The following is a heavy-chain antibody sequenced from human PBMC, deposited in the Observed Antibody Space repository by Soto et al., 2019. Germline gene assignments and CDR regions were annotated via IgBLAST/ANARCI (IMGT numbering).Heavy chain of an antibody. J-gene: IGHJ5*02. Sequence: PSETLSLTCAVSGGSISSSNWWSWVRQPPGKGLEWIGEIYHSGSTNYNPYLKSRVTISVDKSKNQFSLKLRSVTAADTTVYYTARVIATAINWFDPWGQGTLVTVS. CDR1: GGSISSSNW. V-gene: IGHV4-4*02. CDR2: IYHSGST. D-gene: IGHD6-13*01. CDR3: ARVIATAINWFDP.